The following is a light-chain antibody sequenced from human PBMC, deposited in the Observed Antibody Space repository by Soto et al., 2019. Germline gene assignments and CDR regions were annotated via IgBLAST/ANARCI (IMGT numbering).Light chain of an antibody. J-gene: IGKJ1*01. V-gene: IGKV4-1*01. CDR3: QQYFNSPRT. CDR1: QTLLDSSNNKAS. Sequence: DIVMTQSPDSLAVSLGERATINCKSSQTLLDSSNNKASLSCYQQKPGQPPKLLIYWTSTREFGVPDRFSGSGSGTDFTLPISRLQAEDVAVYYCQQYFNSPRTFGHGTKVEIK. CDR2: WTS.